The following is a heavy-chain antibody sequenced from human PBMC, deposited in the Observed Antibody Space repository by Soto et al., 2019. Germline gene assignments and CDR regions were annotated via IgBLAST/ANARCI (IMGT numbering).Heavy chain of an antibody. Sequence: TSETLSLTCTVSSGTISSRSHYWAWIRQPPGKGLEWIGVIDDSGSTHYSESLESRVTISVDTSKNQFSLKVSSVTATDTAVYYCARQGRNTRIVLIKHYATDFWGQGTAVTVSS. D-gene: IGHD1-1*01. J-gene: IGHJ6*02. V-gene: IGHV4-39*01. CDR2: IDDSGST. CDR3: ARQGRNTRIVLIKHYATDF. CDR1: SGTISSRSHY.